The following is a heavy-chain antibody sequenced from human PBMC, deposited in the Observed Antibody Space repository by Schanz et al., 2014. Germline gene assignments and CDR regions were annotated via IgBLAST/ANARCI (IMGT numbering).Heavy chain of an antibody. J-gene: IGHJ3*01. CDR1: GFTFSSYG. D-gene: IGHD3-16*01. CDR2: TSTDGTIT. CDR3: TRDRGALINHNDALDL. V-gene: IGHV3-30*19. Sequence: QVQLVESGGGVVQPGRSLRLSCAASGFTFSSYGMHWVRQAPGQGLEKVAVTSTDGTITYYAASVRGRFTISRDNSKNTVYLQMNSLRSEDTAVYYCTRDRGALINHNDALDLWGQGTMVSVSS.